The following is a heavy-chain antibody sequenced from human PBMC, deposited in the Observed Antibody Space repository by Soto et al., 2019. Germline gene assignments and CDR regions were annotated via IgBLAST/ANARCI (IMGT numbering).Heavy chain of an antibody. Sequence: QLQLQESGPGLVKPSETLSLTCTVSGGSISSSSYYWGWIRQPPGKGLEWIGSIYYSGSTYYNPSLKSRVTISVDTSKNQFSLKLSSVTAADTAVYYCAVTRYYGAFDIWGQGTMVTVSS. CDR1: GGSISSSSYY. CDR2: IYYSGST. CDR3: AVTRYYGAFDI. J-gene: IGHJ3*02. V-gene: IGHV4-39*01. D-gene: IGHD3-3*01.